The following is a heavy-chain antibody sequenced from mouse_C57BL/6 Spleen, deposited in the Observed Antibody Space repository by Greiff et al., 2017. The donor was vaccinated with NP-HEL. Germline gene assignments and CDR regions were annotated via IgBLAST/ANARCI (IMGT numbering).Heavy chain of an antibody. V-gene: IGHV1-80*01. J-gene: IGHJ2*01. D-gene: IGHD1-1*01. Sequence: VQLQQSGAELVKPGASVKISCKASGYAFSSYWMNWVKQRPGQGLEWIGQIYPGDGDTNYNGKFKGKATLTADKSSSTAYMQLSSLTSEDSAVYYCARGGYGSSFYYFDYWGQGTTLTASS. CDR3: ARGGYGSSFYYFDY. CDR2: IYPGDGDT. CDR1: GYAFSSYW.